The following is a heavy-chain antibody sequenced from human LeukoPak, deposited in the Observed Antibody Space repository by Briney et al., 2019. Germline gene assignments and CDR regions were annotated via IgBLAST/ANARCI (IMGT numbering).Heavy chain of an antibody. CDR1: GGTFISYA. CDR2: IIPIFGTA. CDR3: ARALVVVAATPEPYYYGMDV. D-gene: IGHD2-15*01. J-gene: IGHJ6*04. V-gene: IGHV1-69*13. Sequence: GASVKVSCKASGGTFISYAISWVRQAPGQGLEWMGGIIPIFGTANYAQKFQGRVTITADESTSTAYMELSSLRSEDTAVYYCARALVVVAATPEPYYYGMDVWGKGTTVTGSS.